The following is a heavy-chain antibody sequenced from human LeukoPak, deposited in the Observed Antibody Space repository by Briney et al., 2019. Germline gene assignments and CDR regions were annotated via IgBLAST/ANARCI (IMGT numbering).Heavy chain of an antibody. Sequence: PSETLSLTCTVSGGSIRSSYYYWGWIRQPPGKGLEWIGSIYYSGSTNYNPSLKSRVTISVDTSKNQFSLKLSSVTAADTAVYYCARVNWNDARYYYGMDVWGQGTTVTVSS. J-gene: IGHJ6*02. CDR2: IYYSGST. CDR1: GGSIRSSYYY. V-gene: IGHV4-39*07. D-gene: IGHD1-1*01. CDR3: ARVNWNDARYYYGMDV.